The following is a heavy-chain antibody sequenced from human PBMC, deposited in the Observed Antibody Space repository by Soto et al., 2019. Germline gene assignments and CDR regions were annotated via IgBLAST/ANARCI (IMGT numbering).Heavy chain of an antibody. V-gene: IGHV1-18*01. CDR3: ARRLGVVVVIDSGWWFDP. Sequence: ASVKVSCKGSGYTFTSYGISWVRQAPGQGLEWMGWISAYNGNTNYAQKLQGRVTMTTDTSTSTAYMELRSLRSDDTAVYYCARRLGVVVVIDSGWWFDPWGQGTLVTVSS. CDR2: ISAYNGNT. D-gene: IGHD3-22*01. CDR1: GYTFTSYG. J-gene: IGHJ5*02.